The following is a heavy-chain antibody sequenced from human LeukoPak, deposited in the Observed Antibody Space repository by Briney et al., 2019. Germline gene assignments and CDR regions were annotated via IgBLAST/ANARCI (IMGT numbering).Heavy chain of an antibody. CDR2: ISYDGSNK. V-gene: IGHV3-30*03. CDR1: GFTSNSYG. D-gene: IGHD5-18*01. Sequence: PGGSLRLSCAASGFTSNSYGMHWVRQAPGKGLEWVTLISYDGSNKYYADSVKGRFTISRDNSKNTLYLQMNSLRAEDTSVYYCAREVSYEGANFDYWGQGTLVTVSS. J-gene: IGHJ4*02. CDR3: AREVSYEGANFDY.